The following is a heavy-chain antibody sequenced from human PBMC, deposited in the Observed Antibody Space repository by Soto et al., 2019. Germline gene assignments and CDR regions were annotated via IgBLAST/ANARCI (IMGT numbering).Heavy chain of an antibody. D-gene: IGHD6-19*01. Sequence: ASVKVSCKTSGYTFTGYYIHWIRQAPGQGLEWMGWINPNRGDSSYSQEFQGRVTMTSDTSITTAYMQLTRLRSDDTAVYYCARREQWLENFDFWGQGTLVTVSS. CDR2: INPNRGDS. CDR1: GYTFTGYY. CDR3: ARREQWLENFDF. V-gene: IGHV1-2*02. J-gene: IGHJ4*02.